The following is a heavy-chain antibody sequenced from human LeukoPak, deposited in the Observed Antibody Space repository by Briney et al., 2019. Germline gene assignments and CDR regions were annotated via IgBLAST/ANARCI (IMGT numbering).Heavy chain of an antibody. V-gene: IGHV6-1*01. CDR1: GDCVSSNRAS. D-gene: IGHD6-13*01. CDR2: TYYKSKWYN. Sequence: SQTLSLTCAISGDCVSSNRASWNWLRQSPSRGLEWLGRTYYKSKWYNDYAVSVKSRITINPDTSKNQFSLQLNSVTPEDTAVYYCAKFGSTWRLGMDVCGQGTTVTVSS. CDR3: AKFGSTWRLGMDV. J-gene: IGHJ6*02.